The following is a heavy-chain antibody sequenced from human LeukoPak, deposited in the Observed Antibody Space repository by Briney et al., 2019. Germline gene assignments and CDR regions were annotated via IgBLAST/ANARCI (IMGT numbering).Heavy chain of an antibody. Sequence: GASVKVSCKASGYTFTGYYMHWVRQAPGQGLEWMGWINPNSGGTNYAQKFQGRVTMTRDTSISTAYMELSRLRSDDTAVYYCARVEPYCSGGSCYFDYYTDVWGKGTTVTVSS. CDR3: ARVEPYCSGGSCYFDYYTDV. V-gene: IGHV1-2*02. D-gene: IGHD2-15*01. CDR2: INPNSGGT. J-gene: IGHJ6*03. CDR1: GYTFTGYY.